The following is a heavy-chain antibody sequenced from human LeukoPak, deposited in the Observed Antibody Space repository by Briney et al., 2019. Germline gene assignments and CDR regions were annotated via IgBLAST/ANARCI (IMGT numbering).Heavy chain of an antibody. CDR3: ARYQQLALFDF. CDR1: GGSISSYY. CDR2: IYYSGST. V-gene: IGHV4-59*01. Sequence: SETLSLTCTVSGGSISSYYWTWIRQPPGKGLEWIGYIYYSGSTNYNPSLKSRVTISLDTSKNQFSLKVSSVTAADTAVYYCARYQQLALFDFWGQGTLVTVSS. D-gene: IGHD6-13*01. J-gene: IGHJ4*02.